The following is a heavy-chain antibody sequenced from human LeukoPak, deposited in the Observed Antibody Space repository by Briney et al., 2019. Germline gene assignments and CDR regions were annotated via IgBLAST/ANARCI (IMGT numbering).Heavy chain of an antibody. CDR3: AKGVAAAGRGVEYFQH. CDR2: ISWNSGSI. Sequence: PGRSLRLSCAASGFTFDDYAMHWVRQAPGKGLEWVSGISWNSGSIGYADSVKGRFTISRDNAKNSLYLQMNSLRAGDTALYYCAKGVAAAGRGVEYFQHWGQGTLVTVSS. V-gene: IGHV3-9*01. J-gene: IGHJ1*01. CDR1: GFTFDDYA. D-gene: IGHD6-13*01.